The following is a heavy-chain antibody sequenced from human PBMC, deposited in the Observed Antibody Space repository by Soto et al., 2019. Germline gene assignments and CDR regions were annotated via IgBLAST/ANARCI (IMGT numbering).Heavy chain of an antibody. CDR2: ISSSGSTI. CDR1: GFTFSDYY. Sequence: PGGSLRLSCAASGFTFSDYYMSWIRQAPGKGLEWVSYISSSGSTIYYADSVKGRVTISRDTAKNSLYLQMNSLRAEDTAVYYCARHDYGDYIIDYWGQGTLVTVSS. CDR3: ARHDYGDYIIDY. D-gene: IGHD4-17*01. J-gene: IGHJ4*02. V-gene: IGHV3-11*01.